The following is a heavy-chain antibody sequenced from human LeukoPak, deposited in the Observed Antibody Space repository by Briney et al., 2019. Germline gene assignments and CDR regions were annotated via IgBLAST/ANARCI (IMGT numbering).Heavy chain of an antibody. CDR1: GFTFTSFG. CDR2: ISGSGGST. Sequence: GGTLRLSCAASGFTFTSFGMSWVRQAPGKGLEWVSTISGSGGSTYYADSVKGRFTISRDNSKNTLYLQMNTLRAEDTAVYYCAKASRFGYSYGPREYFYYMDVWGKGTTVTISS. D-gene: IGHD5-18*01. V-gene: IGHV3-23*01. J-gene: IGHJ6*03. CDR3: AKASRFGYSYGPREYFYYMDV.